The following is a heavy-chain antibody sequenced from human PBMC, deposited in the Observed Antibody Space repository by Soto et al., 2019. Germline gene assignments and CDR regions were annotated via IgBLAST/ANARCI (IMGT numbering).Heavy chain of an antibody. CDR2: ISSSSSYI. J-gene: IGHJ4*02. D-gene: IGHD3-22*01. Sequence: EVQLVESGGGLVKPGGSLRLSCAASGFTFSSYSMNWVRQAPGKGLEWVASISSSSSYIYYADSVKGRFTISRDNAKNSRYLQVNSLRAEDTAVYYCAREAIETALDYWGQGTLVTVSS. CDR1: GFTFSSYS. V-gene: IGHV3-21*01. CDR3: AREAIETALDY.